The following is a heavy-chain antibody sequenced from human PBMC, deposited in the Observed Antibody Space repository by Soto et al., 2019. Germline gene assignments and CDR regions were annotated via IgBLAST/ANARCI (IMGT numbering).Heavy chain of an antibody. V-gene: IGHV3-43*01. CDR2: ISWDGGST. J-gene: IGHJ4*02. CDR1: GFTFDDYT. D-gene: IGHD6-19*01. CDR3: AKDIGSSGWYHIDY. Sequence: PGGSLRLSCAASGFTFDDYTRHWVRQAPGKGLEWVSLISWDGGSTYYADSVKGRFTISRDNSKNSLYLQMNSLRTEDTALYYCAKDIGSSGWYHIDYWGQGTLVTVYS.